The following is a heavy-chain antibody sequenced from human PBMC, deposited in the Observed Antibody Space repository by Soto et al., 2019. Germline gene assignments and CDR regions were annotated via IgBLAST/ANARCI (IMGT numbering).Heavy chain of an antibody. D-gene: IGHD2-15*01. V-gene: IGHV1-2*04. CDR2: INPNSGGT. CDR3: ARGGCSGGSCYSGGRWFDP. CDR1: GYTFTGYY. J-gene: IGHJ5*02. Sequence: ASVKVSCKASGYTFTGYYMHWVRQAPGQGLEWMGWINPNSGGTNYAQKFQGWVTMTRDTSISTAYMELSRLRSDDTAVYYCARGGCSGGSCYSGGRWFDPWGQGTLVTVS.